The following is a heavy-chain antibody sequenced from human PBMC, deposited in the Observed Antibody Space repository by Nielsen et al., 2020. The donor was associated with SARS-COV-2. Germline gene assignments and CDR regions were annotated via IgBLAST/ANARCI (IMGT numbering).Heavy chain of an antibody. CDR3: ATGCSSTSGYIGRYYYYYMDV. J-gene: IGHJ6*03. V-gene: IGHV1-69*13. D-gene: IGHD2-2*02. CDR1: GGTFSSYA. CDR2: IIPIFGTA. Sequence: SVKVSCKASGGTFSSYAISWVRQAPGQGLEWMGGIIPIFGTANYAQKFQGRVTITADESTSTAYMELSSLRSEDTAVYYCATGCSSTSGYIGRYYYYYMDVWGKGTTVTVSS.